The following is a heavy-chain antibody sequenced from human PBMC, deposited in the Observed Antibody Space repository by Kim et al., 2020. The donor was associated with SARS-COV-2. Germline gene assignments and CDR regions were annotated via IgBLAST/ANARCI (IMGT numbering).Heavy chain of an antibody. Sequence: SETLSLTCAVYGGSFSGYYWSWIRQPPGKGLEWIGEINHSGSTNYNPSLKSRVTISVDTSKNQFSLKLSSVTAADTAVYYCARGLSASSSWYNNYYYYYGMDVWGQGTTVTVSS. CDR1: GGSFSGYY. V-gene: IGHV4-34*01. D-gene: IGHD6-13*01. J-gene: IGHJ6*02. CDR2: INHSGST. CDR3: ARGLSASSSWYNNYYYYYGMDV.